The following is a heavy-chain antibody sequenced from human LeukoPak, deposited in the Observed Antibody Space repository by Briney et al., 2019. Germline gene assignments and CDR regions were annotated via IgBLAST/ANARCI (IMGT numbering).Heavy chain of an antibody. CDR3: ARAEGSGSSFDY. D-gene: IGHD3-10*01. J-gene: IGHJ4*02. CDR2: ISSSSTYI. CDR1: GFTFSNYD. V-gene: IGHV3-21*01. Sequence: PGGSLRLSCAASGFTFSNYDMNWVRQAPGKGLEWVSSISSSSTYIYYADSVKGRFTISRDNAKNSLYLQMNSLRVEDTAVYYCARAEGSGSSFDYWGQGTLVTVSS.